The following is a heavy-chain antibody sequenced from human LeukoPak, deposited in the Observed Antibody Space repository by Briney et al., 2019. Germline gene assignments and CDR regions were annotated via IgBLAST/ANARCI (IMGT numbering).Heavy chain of an antibody. Sequence: SETLSLTCTVSGSMYNYYWNWIRQPPGKGLEWVGYIHYNGITNYNPSLKTRVTMSLDTSKNQFSLKLSSVTAADTAVYYCARGPRAGSSGWYGNYWGQGTLVTVSS. CDR3: ARGPRAGSSGWYGNY. CDR2: IHYNGIT. CDR1: GSMYNYY. V-gene: IGHV4-59*01. J-gene: IGHJ4*02. D-gene: IGHD6-19*01.